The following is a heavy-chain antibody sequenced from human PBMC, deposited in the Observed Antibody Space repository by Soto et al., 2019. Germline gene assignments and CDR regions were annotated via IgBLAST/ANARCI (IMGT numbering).Heavy chain of an antibody. CDR3: ARDVGFYYGAGRAFFDY. CDR1: GFTFSSYS. Sequence: PGGSLRLSCAAPGFTFSSYSMNWVRQAPGKGLEWVSSISSSSSYIYYADSVKGRFTISRDNAKNSPYLQMNSLRAEDTAVYYCARDVGFYYGAGRAFFDYWGQGTLVTVSS. J-gene: IGHJ4*02. D-gene: IGHD4-17*01. V-gene: IGHV3-21*01. CDR2: ISSSSSYI.